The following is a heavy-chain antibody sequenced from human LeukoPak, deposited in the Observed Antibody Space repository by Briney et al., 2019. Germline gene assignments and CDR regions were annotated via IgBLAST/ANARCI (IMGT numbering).Heavy chain of an antibody. CDR1: GFTFSSYA. Sequence: GGSLRLSCAASGFTFSSYAMSWVRQAPGKGLEWVSAISGSGGSTYYADSVKGRFTISRDNSKNTLYLQMNSLRAEDTAVYYCAKGDIAAAGTETYFDYWGQRTLVTVSS. V-gene: IGHV3-23*01. D-gene: IGHD6-13*01. J-gene: IGHJ4*02. CDR2: ISGSGGST. CDR3: AKGDIAAAGTETYFDY.